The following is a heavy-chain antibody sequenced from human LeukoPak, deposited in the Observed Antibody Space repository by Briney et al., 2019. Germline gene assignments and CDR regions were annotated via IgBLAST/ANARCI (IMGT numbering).Heavy chain of an antibody. D-gene: IGHD4-17*01. Sequence: GGSLRLSCAASGFTFSSDYMSWVRQARGKGLEWVANIKPDGSETAYGDSVKGRFTISRDNAKNSLYLQMNSLRVDDTAVYYCARDPAYGALDYWGQGTLVTVSS. J-gene: IGHJ4*02. V-gene: IGHV3-7*01. CDR2: IKPDGSET. CDR1: GFTFSSDY. CDR3: ARDPAYGALDY.